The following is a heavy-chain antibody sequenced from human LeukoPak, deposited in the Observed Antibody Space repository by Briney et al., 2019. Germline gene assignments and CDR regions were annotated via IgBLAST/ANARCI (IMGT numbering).Heavy chain of an antibody. V-gene: IGHV1-2*06. CDR1: GYTFTGYY. CDR3: ASGGSIPNF. D-gene: IGHD3-16*01. CDR2: INPNSGGT. J-gene: IGHJ4*02. Sequence: ASVKVSCKTSGYTFTGYYIHWVRQAPGQGLEWMGRINPNSGGTNYAQIFQGRVTMTRDTSINIAYMKVNSLTSADTAVYYCASGGSIPNFWGQGTLVTVSS.